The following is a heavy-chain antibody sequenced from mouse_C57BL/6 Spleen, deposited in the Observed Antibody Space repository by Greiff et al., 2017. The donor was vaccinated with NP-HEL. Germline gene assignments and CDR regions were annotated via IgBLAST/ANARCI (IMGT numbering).Heavy chain of an antibody. Sequence: EVMLVESEGGLVQPGSSMKLSCTASGFTFSDYYMAWVRQVPEKGLEWVANINYDGSSTYYLDSLKSRFIISRDNAKNILYLQMSSLKSEDTATYYCARDGYYYGSKRVYFDYWGQGTTLTVSS. D-gene: IGHD1-1*01. V-gene: IGHV5-16*01. J-gene: IGHJ2*01. CDR1: GFTFSDYY. CDR3: ARDGYYYGSKRVYFDY. CDR2: INYDGSST.